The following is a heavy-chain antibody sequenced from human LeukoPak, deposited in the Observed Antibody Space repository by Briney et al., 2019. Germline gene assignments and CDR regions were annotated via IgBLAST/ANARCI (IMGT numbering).Heavy chain of an antibody. Sequence: HAGGSLRLSCATSEFTFSDYWMTWVRQAPGKGLEWVANINEDGSVRNYVDSVKGRFTISRDNAKKSLYLQMNSLRAEDTAVYYCARNGNTASYCLTYWGQGTLVTVPS. CDR1: EFTFSDYW. J-gene: IGHJ4*02. CDR2: INEDGSVR. D-gene: IGHD5/OR15-5a*01. V-gene: IGHV3-7*01. CDR3: ARNGNTASYCLTY.